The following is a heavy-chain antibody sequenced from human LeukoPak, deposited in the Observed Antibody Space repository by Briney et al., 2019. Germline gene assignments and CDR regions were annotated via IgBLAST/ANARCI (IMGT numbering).Heavy chain of an antibody. CDR1: GGSISSSSYY. V-gene: IGHV4-39*02. D-gene: IGHD2-8*01. CDR2: IYYSGST. Sequence: SETLSLTCTASGGSISSSSYYWCWIRQPPGKGLEWIGSIYYSGSTYYNPSLKSRVTISVDTSKIQFSLKLSSVTAEDTAVYYCARDGCTKGVCYGSWWYYYYGMDVWGQGTTVTVSS. CDR3: ARDGCTKGVCYGSWWYYYYGMDV. J-gene: IGHJ6*02.